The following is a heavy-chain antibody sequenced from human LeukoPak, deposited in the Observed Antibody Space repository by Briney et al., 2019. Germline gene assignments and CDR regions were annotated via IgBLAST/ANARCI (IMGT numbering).Heavy chain of an antibody. CDR1: GGSFSGYY. J-gene: IGHJ4*02. CDR3: ARGLRAYGGNPG. V-gene: IGHV4-34*01. D-gene: IGHD4-23*01. CDR2: INHSGST. Sequence: SETLSLTCAVYGGSFSGYYWSWIRQPPGKGLEWIGEINHSGSTNYNPSLKSRVTISVDTSKNQFSLKLSSVTAADTAVYYCARGLRAYGGNPGWGQGTLVTVSS.